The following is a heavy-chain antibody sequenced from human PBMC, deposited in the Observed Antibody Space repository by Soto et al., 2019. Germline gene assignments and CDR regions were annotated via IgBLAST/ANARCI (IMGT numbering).Heavy chain of an antibody. CDR1: GGTFSSYA. CDR2: IIPIFRTA. J-gene: IGHJ6*02. V-gene: IGHV1-69*12. Sequence: QVQLVQSGAEVKKPGSSVKVSCKASGGTFSSYAISWVRQAPGQGLEWMGGIIPIFRTADYAQKFQGRVTIXAXEXXSTAYMELSSLRSEDTAVYYCASVETQRYYSGMDVWGQGTTVTVSS. CDR3: ASVETQRYYSGMDV. D-gene: IGHD2-15*01.